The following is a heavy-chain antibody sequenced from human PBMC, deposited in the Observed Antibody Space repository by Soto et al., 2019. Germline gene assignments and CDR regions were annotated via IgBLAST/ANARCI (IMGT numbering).Heavy chain of an antibody. Sequence: QVQLVESGGGVVQPGRSLRLSCAASGFTFSSYGMHWVRQAPGKGLEWVAVIWYDGSNKYYADSVKGRFTISRDNSKNTLYLQMNSLRAEDTAVYYCARDTSTAMGHFDYWGQGTLVTVSS. V-gene: IGHV3-33*01. CDR3: ARDTSTAMGHFDY. J-gene: IGHJ4*02. CDR2: IWYDGSNK. D-gene: IGHD5-18*01. CDR1: GFTFSSYG.